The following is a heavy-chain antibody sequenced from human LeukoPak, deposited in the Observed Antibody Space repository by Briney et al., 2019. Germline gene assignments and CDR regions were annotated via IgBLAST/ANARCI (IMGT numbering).Heavy chain of an antibody. J-gene: IGHJ3*02. D-gene: IGHD2-2*01. CDR2: IKQDGSEK. CDR3: ARGSRYCSSTSCLNDAFDI. CDR1: GFTFSSYW. Sequence: GGSLRLSCAASGFTFSSYWMSWVRQAPGKGLEWVANIKQDGSEKYYVDSVKGRFTISRDNAKNSLYLQMNSLRAEDTAVYYCARGSRYCSSTSCLNDAFDIWGQGTMVTVSS. V-gene: IGHV3-7*01.